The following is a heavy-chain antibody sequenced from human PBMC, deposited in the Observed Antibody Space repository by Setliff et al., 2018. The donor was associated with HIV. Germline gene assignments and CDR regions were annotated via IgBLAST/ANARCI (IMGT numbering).Heavy chain of an antibody. V-gene: IGHV3-21*01. D-gene: IGHD5-18*01. CDR2: ISPSHDYI. CDR3: ARDWPGYTAMVH. CDR1: GFTFSHYS. J-gene: IGHJ4*02. Sequence: GSLRLSCAASGFTFSHYSMNWVRQAPGKGLEGVSSISPSHDYIYYADSVKGRFTISRDNAKNSLYLQIHSLRVEDTAVYYCARDWPGYTAMVHWGQGTLVTVSS.